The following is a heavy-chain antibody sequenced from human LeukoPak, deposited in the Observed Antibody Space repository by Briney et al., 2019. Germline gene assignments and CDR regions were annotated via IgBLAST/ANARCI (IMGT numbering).Heavy chain of an antibody. V-gene: IGHV1-2*02. CDR3: ARDWGAVADDAFDI. D-gene: IGHD6-19*01. J-gene: IGHJ3*02. CDR2: INPNSGGT. CDR1: GYTFTGDY. Sequence: ASVKFSCKASGYTFTGDYMHWLPQAPGQRLAWMGWINPNSGGTNYAQKFQGRVTMTRDTSISTAYMELSRLRSDDTAVYYCARDWGAVADDAFDIWGQGTMVTVSS.